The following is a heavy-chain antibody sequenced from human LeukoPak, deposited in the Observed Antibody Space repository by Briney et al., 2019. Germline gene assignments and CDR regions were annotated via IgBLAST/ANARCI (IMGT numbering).Heavy chain of an antibody. V-gene: IGHV4-59*01. CDR2: IYYSGST. D-gene: IGHD3-22*01. Sequence: ASETLSLTCNVSGGSISSYHWSWIRQPPGKGLEWIGYIYYSGSTNYNPSLKSRVTISVGTSKNQFSLKLSSVTAADTAVYYCARVRYYYDSSGYSYYFDYWGQGTLVTVSS. J-gene: IGHJ4*02. CDR3: ARVRYYYDSSGYSYYFDY. CDR1: GGSISSYH.